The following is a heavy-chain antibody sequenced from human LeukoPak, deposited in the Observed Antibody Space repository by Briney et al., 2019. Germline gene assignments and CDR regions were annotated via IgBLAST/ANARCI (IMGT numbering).Heavy chain of an antibody. J-gene: IGHJ4*02. V-gene: IGHV3-30*18. CDR3: AKEPYYDSSGYYEIDY. CDR2: ISYDGSNK. Sequence: GGSLRLSCAASGFTFSRYGMHWVRQAPGKGLEWVAVISYDGSNKYYADSVKGRFTISRDNSKNTPYLQMNSLRAEDTAVYYCAKEPYYDSSGYYEIDYWGQGTLVTVSS. D-gene: IGHD3-22*01. CDR1: GFTFSRYG.